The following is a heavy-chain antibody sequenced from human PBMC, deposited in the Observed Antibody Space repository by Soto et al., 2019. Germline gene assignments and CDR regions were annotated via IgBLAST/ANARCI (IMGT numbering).Heavy chain of an antibody. CDR1: GGSFSGYY. J-gene: IGHJ6*02. CDR3: ARGRSNYYYGMDV. V-gene: IGHV4-34*01. CDR2: INHSGST. D-gene: IGHD4-4*01. Sequence: QVQLQQWGAGLLKPSETLSLTCAGYGGSFSGYYWSWIRQPPGKGLECIGEINHSGSTNYNPSLKSRVTISVDTSKNQLSLRLSSVTAADTAVYYCARGRSNYYYGMDVWGQGTTVTVSS.